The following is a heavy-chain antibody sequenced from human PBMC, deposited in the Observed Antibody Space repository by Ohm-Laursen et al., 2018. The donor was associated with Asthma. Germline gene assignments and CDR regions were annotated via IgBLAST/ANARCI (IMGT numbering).Heavy chain of an antibody. V-gene: IGHV3-21*01. CDR1: GFTFSSYS. CDR3: ARAYSSSWYLDV. J-gene: IGHJ6*02. CDR2: ISSSSSYI. Sequence: SLRLSCAASGFTFSSYSMNWVRQAPGKGLEWVSSISSSSSYIYYADSVTGRFTISRDNAKNSLYLQMNSLRAEDTAVYYCARAYSSSWYLDVWGQGTTVTVSS. D-gene: IGHD6-13*01.